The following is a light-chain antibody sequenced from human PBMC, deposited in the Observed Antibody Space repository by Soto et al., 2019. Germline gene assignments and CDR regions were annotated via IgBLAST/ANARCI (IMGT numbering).Light chain of an antibody. Sequence: QSVLTQPASVSGSPGQPITISCTGTSSDAGGYNYVSWYQQYPGKAPKVMIYDVTNRPSGVSNRFSGSRSGNTASLTISGLQAEDEADYYCCSFTTSSTYVFGNGTKVTVL. CDR3: CSFTTSSTYV. CDR1: SSDAGGYNY. CDR2: DVT. J-gene: IGLJ1*01. V-gene: IGLV2-14*01.